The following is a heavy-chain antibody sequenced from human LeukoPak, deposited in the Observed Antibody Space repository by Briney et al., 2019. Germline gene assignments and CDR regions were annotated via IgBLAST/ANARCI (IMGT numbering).Heavy chain of an antibody. Sequence: PSETLSLTCTVSGGSISSYYWSWIRQPPGKGLEWIGYIYYSGSTNYNPSLKSRVTISVDTSKNQFSLKLSSVTVADTAVYYCARHDYGDYGRFDPWGQGTLVTVSS. D-gene: IGHD4-17*01. CDR3: ARHDYGDYGRFDP. J-gene: IGHJ5*02. CDR1: GGSISSYY. CDR2: IYYSGST. V-gene: IGHV4-59*08.